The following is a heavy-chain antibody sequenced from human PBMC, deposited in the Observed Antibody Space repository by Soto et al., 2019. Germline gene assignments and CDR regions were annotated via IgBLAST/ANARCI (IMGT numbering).Heavy chain of an antibody. CDR3: AKDYLARYRQQLVPYYYYYYMDV. CDR1: GFTFSSYG. CDR2: ISYDGSNK. V-gene: IGHV3-30*18. Sequence: PGESLKISCAASGFTFSSYGMHWVRQAPGKGLEWVAVISYDGSNKYYADSVKGRFTISRDNSKNTLYLQMNSLRAEDTAVYYCAKDYLARYRQQLVPYYYYYYMDVWGKGTTVTVSS. D-gene: IGHD6-13*01. J-gene: IGHJ6*03.